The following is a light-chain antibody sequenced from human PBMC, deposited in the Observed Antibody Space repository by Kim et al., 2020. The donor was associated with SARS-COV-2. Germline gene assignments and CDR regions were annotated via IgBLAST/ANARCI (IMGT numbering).Light chain of an antibody. Sequence: QSITISCTGTSSDVGGYHYVSWYQQHPGKAPKLMIYDVSKRPSGVSNRFSGSKSGNTASLTISGLQAEDEADYYCSSYTSSSTFYVFGTGTKVTVL. CDR3: SSYTSSSTFYV. V-gene: IGLV2-14*04. J-gene: IGLJ1*01. CDR2: DVS. CDR1: SSDVGGYHY.